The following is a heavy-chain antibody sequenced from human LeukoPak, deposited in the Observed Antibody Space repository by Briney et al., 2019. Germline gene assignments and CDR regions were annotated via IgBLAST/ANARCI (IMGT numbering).Heavy chain of an antibody. D-gene: IGHD6-19*01. CDR2: ISAYNGNT. V-gene: IGHV1-18*01. J-gene: IGHJ6*02. Sequence: GASVKVSCKASGYTFTSYGISWVRQAPGQGLEWMGWISAYNGNTNYAQKLQGRVTMTTDTSTSTAYMELRSLRSDDTAVYYCARVRRQQWLVHYYGMDVWGQGTTVTVSS. CDR3: ARVRRQQWLVHYYGMDV. CDR1: GYTFTSYG.